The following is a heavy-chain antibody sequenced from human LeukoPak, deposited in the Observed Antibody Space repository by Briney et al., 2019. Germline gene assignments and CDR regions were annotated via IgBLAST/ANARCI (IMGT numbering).Heavy chain of an antibody. D-gene: IGHD3-16*02. J-gene: IGHJ4*02. V-gene: IGHV4-4*07. CDR1: GGSINSYW. CDR3: ARAGYTISSYRFDY. Sequence: SETLSLTCSVSGGSINSYWWSWIRQPAGKGLEFIGRIYTTGMTNYTPSLKSRVSMSVDTSKSQFSLELRSVTAADTAVYFCARAGYTISSYRFDYWGQGALVTVSS. CDR2: IYTTGMT.